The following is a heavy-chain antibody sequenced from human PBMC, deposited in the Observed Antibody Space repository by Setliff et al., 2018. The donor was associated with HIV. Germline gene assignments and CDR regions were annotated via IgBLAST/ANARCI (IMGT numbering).Heavy chain of an antibody. CDR3: ARGVGGRETYWENY. Sequence: SETLSLTCAVYGGSFSNYYWSWIRQPPGKGLEWLGEVNHSGNTNYNPSLKSRVTMSLDTSENQFSLKVTSVTAADTAVYYCARGVGGRETYWENYWGQGTPVTVSS. CDR2: VNHSGNT. D-gene: IGHD1-26*01. J-gene: IGHJ4*02. V-gene: IGHV4-34*01. CDR1: GGSFSNYY.